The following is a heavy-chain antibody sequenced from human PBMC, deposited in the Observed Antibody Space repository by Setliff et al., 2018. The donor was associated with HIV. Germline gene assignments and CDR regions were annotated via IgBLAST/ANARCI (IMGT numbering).Heavy chain of an antibody. D-gene: IGHD3-3*01. CDR2: IYSSDNT. V-gene: IGHV4-61*09. CDR3: ARVISSWSAYYIDY. Sequence: SETLSLTCTVSGASIISGGHYWSWIRQPAGKGLEWIGHIYSSDNTNYNPSLKSRVTISVDTSNNQFSLRLSSVTAADTAMYYCARVISSWSAYYIDYWGQGTLVTVSS. J-gene: IGHJ4*02. CDR1: GASIISGGHY.